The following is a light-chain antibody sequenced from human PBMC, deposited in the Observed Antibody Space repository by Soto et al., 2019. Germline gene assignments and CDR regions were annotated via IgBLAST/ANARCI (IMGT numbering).Light chain of an antibody. V-gene: IGKV3-11*01. CDR3: QHRLSWPIT. CDR1: QSVGDY. CDR2: EAS. Sequence: EIVLTQSPGTLSLSPGEGATLSCRASQSVGDYLAWYQQRPGQAPRLLIYEASNRATGVPARFSGSGSGTDFTLTITRLEPEDFAVYYCQHRLSWPITYGQGTRLEIK. J-gene: IGKJ5*01.